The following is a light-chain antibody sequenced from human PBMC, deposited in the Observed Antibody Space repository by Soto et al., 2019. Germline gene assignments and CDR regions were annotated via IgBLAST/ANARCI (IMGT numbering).Light chain of an antibody. J-gene: IGKJ2*01. CDR3: QQYNSFLS. CDR2: KAS. CDR1: QSIDNW. Sequence: IQMTQSPSSLSASVGERVTITCRASQSIDNWLAWYQQKPGKAPKLLIYKASSVESGVPSRFYGSGSGTEFSLTISNLQPDAFATYYCQQYNSFLSFGQGTKVEIX. V-gene: IGKV1-5*03.